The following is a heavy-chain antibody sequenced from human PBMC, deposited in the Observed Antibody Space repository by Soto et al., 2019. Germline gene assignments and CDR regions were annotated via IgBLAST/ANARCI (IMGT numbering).Heavy chain of an antibody. V-gene: IGHV4-4*02. CDR2: IYHSGST. J-gene: IGHJ2*01. D-gene: IGHD2-21*02. CDR1: GGSISSSNW. CDR3: ARQAYCGGDCYSGFWYFAL. Sequence: QVQLQESGPGLVKPSGTLSLTCAVSGGSISSSNWWSWVRQPPGKGLEWIGEIYHSGSTNYNPSLKSRVTISVDKSKNQFSLKLSSVTAADTAVYYCARQAYCGGDCYSGFWYFALWGRGTLVTVSS.